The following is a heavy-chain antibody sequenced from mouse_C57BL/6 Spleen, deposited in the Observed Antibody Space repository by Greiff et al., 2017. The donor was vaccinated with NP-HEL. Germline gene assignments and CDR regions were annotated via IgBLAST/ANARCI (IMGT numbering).Heavy chain of an antibody. CDR1: GFNIKDDY. CDR2: IDPENGDT. J-gene: IGHJ2*01. V-gene: IGHV14-4*01. D-gene: IGHD1-1*01. CDR3: ARGITTVVADY. Sequence: EVQLQQSGAELVRPGASVKLSCTASGFNIKDDYMHWVKQRPEQGLEWIGWIDPENGDTEYASKFQGKATITAETSSNTAYLQLSSLTSEDTAVYYCARGITTVVADYWGQGTTLTVSS.